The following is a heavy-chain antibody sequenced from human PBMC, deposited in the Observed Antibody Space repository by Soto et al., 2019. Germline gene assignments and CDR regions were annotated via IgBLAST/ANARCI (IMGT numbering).Heavy chain of an antibody. CDR2: ISSSSSTI. V-gene: IGHV3-48*02. CDR3: ARVRGFYSGSERGGLGMDV. Sequence: GSLRLSCAASGFTFSSYSMNWVRQAPGKGLEWVSYISSSSSTIYYADSVKGRFTISRDNAKNSLYLQMNSLRDEDTAVYYCARVRGFYSGSERGGLGMDVWRQGTTVTVSS. J-gene: IGHJ6*02. CDR1: GFTFSSYS. D-gene: IGHD1-26*01.